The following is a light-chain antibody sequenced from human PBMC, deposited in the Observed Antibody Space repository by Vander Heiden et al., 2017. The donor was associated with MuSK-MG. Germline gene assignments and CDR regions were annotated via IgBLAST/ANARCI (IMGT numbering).Light chain of an antibody. Sequence: EIVLTQSPDFQSVTPKDKVTITCRASQSIGTTLQWYQQKPDQSPMLLIRCASQSISGVPSRCSGGGSKKPFTQTSNGLEPEDAAAYFCHQTKSLPYTFGQGTKLEIK. J-gene: IGKJ2*01. CDR2: CAS. CDR1: QSIGTT. V-gene: IGKV6D-21*02. CDR3: HQTKSLPYT.